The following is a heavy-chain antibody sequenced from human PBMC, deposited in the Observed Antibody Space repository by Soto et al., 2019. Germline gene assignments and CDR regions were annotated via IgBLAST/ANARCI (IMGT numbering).Heavy chain of an antibody. Sequence: EVQLVASGGGLVQPGGSLRLSCAASGFTFSSYDMHWVRQATGKGLEWVSAIGTAGDTYYPGSVKGRFTTSRENAKNSLYVQMNSLRAEDTAVYYCARVAAVSDAFDIWGHGTMVTVSS. CDR3: ARVAAVSDAFDI. CDR2: IGTAGDT. D-gene: IGHD6-25*01. J-gene: IGHJ3*02. CDR1: GFTFSSYD. V-gene: IGHV3-13*01.